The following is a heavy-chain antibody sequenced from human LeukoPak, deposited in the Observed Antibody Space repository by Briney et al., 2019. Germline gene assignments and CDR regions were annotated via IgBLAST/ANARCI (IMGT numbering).Heavy chain of an antibody. J-gene: IGHJ4*02. D-gene: IGHD1-26*01. CDR2: IFYGGST. CDR3: ARAGGSNTGYFDY. Sequence: SETLSLTCIVSGGSFSSYIYYWDWIRQPPGKGLEWIGSIFYGGSTYYNPSLKSRVTISVDTSKKQFSLKLTSVTAADTAVYYCARAGGSNTGYFDYWGQGTLVTVSS. CDR1: GGSFSSYIYY. V-gene: IGHV4-39*07.